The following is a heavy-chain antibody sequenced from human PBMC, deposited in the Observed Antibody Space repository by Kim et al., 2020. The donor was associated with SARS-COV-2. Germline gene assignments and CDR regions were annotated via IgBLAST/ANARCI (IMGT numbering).Heavy chain of an antibody. J-gene: IGHJ4*02. CDR3: ARALRYILTGFPSGYDY. CDR2: IIPILGIA. CDR1: GGTFSSYT. D-gene: IGHD3-9*01. Sequence: SVKVSCKASGGTFSSYTISWVRQAPGQGLEWMGRIIPILGIANYAQKFQGRVTITADKSTSTAYMELSSLRSEDTAVYYCARALRYILTGFPSGYDYWGQGTLVTVSS. V-gene: IGHV1-69*02.